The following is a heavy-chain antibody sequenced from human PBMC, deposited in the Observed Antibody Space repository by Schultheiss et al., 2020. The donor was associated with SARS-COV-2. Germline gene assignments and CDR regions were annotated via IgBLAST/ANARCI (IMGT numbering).Heavy chain of an antibody. CDR3: ARMRAARPPHFDY. CDR2: IDWDDDK. D-gene: IGHD6-6*01. V-gene: IGHV2-70*01. J-gene: IGHJ4*02. Sequence: SGPTLVKPTETLTLTCTVSGFSLSNARMGVSWIRQPPGKALEWLAHIDWDDDKYYSTSLKTRLTISKDTSKNQVVLTMTNMDPVDTATYYCARMRAARPPHFDYWGQGTLVTVSS. CDR1: GFSLSNARMG.